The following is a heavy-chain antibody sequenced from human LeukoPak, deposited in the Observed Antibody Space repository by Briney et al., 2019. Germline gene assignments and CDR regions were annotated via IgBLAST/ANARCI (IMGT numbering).Heavy chain of an antibody. V-gene: IGHV3-53*01. J-gene: IGHJ4*02. CDR2: IYGGGST. Sequence: HPGGSLRLSCAASGFTVSSNYMSWVRQAPGKGLEWVSVIYGGGSTYYADSVKGRFTISRDTPKNTLYLQMNSLRVEDTAVYYCASWPGGWYGEDSWGQGTLVTVSS. D-gene: IGHD6-19*01. CDR1: GFTVSSNY. CDR3: ASWPGGWYGEDS.